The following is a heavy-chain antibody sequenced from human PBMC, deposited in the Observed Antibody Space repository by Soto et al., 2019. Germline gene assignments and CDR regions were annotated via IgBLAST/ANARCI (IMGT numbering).Heavy chain of an antibody. CDR3: ATDSGSGSYSYNYFDP. D-gene: IGHD3-10*01. CDR2: IYYSGIT. J-gene: IGHJ5*02. V-gene: IGHV4-59*01. CDR1: GGSISSYY. Sequence: KSSETLSLTCTVSGGSISSYYWSWIREPPGKGLEWIGYIYYSGITNYSPSLKSRVTISVDTSKNQFSLKLSSVTAADTAVYYCATDSGSGSYSYNYFDPWGQGTLVTVYS.